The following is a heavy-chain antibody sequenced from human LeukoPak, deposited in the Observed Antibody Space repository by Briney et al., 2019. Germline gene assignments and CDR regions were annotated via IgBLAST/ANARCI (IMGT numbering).Heavy chain of an antibody. V-gene: IGHV4-61*01. CDR3: ARASAWDHGTIDY. D-gene: IGHD1-1*01. CDR1: GDSISISSYY. Sequence: SETLSLTCTVSGDSISISSYYWSWIRQPPGKGLEWIGYIYYSGSTNYNPSLKSRVTISVDTSKNQFSLKLSSVTAADTAVYYCARASAWDHGTIDYWGQGTLVTVSS. CDR2: IYYSGST. J-gene: IGHJ4*02.